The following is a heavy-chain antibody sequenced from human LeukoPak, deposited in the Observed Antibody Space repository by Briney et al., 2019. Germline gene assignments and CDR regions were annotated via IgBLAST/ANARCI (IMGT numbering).Heavy chain of an antibody. J-gene: IGHJ4*02. Sequence: SQTLSLTCAVAGYSIGSGYYWGWIRQPPGKGLEWIGTIYHSGGTYYNPSLKSRLTISLDTSKNQFSLKLTSVTAADTAVYYCARDRERWLFSYWGQGTLVTVSS. V-gene: IGHV4-38-2*02. CDR3: ARDRERWLFSY. CDR2: IYHSGGT. D-gene: IGHD3-22*01. CDR1: GYSIGSGYY.